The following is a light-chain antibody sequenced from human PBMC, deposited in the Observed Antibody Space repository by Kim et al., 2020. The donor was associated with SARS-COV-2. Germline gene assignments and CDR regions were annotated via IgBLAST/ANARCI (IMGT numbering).Light chain of an antibody. Sequence: PRQTASTPSSGYKLGANYVAWYQHKPGPPPLVFIYQDNHRPSAIPARFSCSNSGNTATLTISGTQAMDEADYYCQACDSATHNYVFGAGTKVTVL. CDR1: KLGANY. CDR3: QACDSATHNYV. CDR2: QDN. J-gene: IGLJ1*01. V-gene: IGLV3-1*01.